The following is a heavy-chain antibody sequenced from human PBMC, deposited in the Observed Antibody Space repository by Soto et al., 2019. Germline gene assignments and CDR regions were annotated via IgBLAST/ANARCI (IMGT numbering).Heavy chain of an antibody. CDR3: AQRTVETPFGY. J-gene: IGHJ4*02. Sequence: SGPTLVNPTQTLTLTCTFSGFSLSTSRVAVGWIRHPPVKALEWLAHIYWDDDKRYSPSLESKLTIPKDTSKNQVVLTMSTMQPVDTATYYSAQRTVETPFGYWSQGTLVTLS. CDR2: IYWDDDK. CDR1: GFSLSTSRVA. D-gene: IGHD3-3*01. V-gene: IGHV2-5*02.